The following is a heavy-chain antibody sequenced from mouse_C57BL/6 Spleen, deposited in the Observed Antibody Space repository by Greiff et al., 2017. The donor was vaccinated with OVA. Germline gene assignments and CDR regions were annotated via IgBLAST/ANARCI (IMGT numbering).Heavy chain of an antibody. CDR3: ARVITTVVADY. D-gene: IGHD1-1*01. CDR2: IYPGSGST. Sequence: QVQLQQSGAELVKPGASVKMSCKASGYTFTSYWITWVKQRPGQGLEWIGDIYPGSGSTNYNEKFKSKATLTVDTSSSTAYMQLSSLTSEDSAVYYCARVITTVVADYWGQGTTLTVSS. V-gene: IGHV1-55*01. J-gene: IGHJ2*01. CDR1: GYTFTSYW.